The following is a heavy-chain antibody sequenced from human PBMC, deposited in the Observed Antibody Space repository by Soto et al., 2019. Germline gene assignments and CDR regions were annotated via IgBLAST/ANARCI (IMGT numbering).Heavy chain of an antibody. CDR3: AGAGGLGAVAVDC. D-gene: IGHD6-19*01. Sequence: PSETLSLTCTVSGGVMSRGCYSRTWIRQPPGKGLEWIGYIYHSGSTYYNPSLKSRVTISVDRSKNQFSLKLSSVTAADTAVYYCAGAGGLGAVAVDCWDQGTLVTV. CDR2: IYHSGST. V-gene: IGHV4-30-2*01. J-gene: IGHJ4*02. CDR1: GGVMSRGCYS.